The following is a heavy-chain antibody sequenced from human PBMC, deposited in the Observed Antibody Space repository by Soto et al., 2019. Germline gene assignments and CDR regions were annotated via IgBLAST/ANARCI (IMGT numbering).Heavy chain of an antibody. CDR1: GGSFSGYY. V-gene: IGHV4-34*01. D-gene: IGHD3-10*01. CDR2: INHSGST. Sequence: PSETLSLTCAVYGGSFSGYYCSWIRQPPGKGLEWIGEINHSGSTNYNPSLKSRVTISVDTSKDQFSLKLSSVTAADTAVYYCARGYGSGSYVVSYYYYMDVWGKGTTVTVSS. J-gene: IGHJ6*03. CDR3: ARGYGSGSYVVSYYYYMDV.